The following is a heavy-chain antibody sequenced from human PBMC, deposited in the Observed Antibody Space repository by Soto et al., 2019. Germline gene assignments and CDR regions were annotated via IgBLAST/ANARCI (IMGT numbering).Heavy chain of an antibody. CDR2: INHSGTV. V-gene: IGHV4-34*01. Sequence: QVHLQQWGAGLVKPSETLSLTCAVNGGAFNGYYWTWIRQSPGKGLQWIGEINHSGTVDYNPSLKSRLTFSLDTSKKQFSLPQTSVTAAYPTVYYCARAGAALVRGSIGGFDYWGQGTLVTVSS. CDR1: GGAFNGYY. D-gene: IGHD3-10*01. J-gene: IGHJ4*02. CDR3: ARAGAALVRGSIGGFDY.